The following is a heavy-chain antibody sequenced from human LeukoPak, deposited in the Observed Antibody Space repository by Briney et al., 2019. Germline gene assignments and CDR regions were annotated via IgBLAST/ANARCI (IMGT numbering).Heavy chain of an antibody. D-gene: IGHD1-26*01. Sequence: SETLSLTCTVSGGSISSSNWWSWVRQPPGKGLEWIGEIYHSGSTNYNPSLKSRVTISVDKSKNQFSLKLSSVTAADTAVYYCARDPAVGATTTRFDYWGQGTLVTVSS. CDR1: GGSISSSNW. V-gene: IGHV4-4*02. CDR2: IYHSGST. J-gene: IGHJ4*02. CDR3: ARDPAVGATTTRFDY.